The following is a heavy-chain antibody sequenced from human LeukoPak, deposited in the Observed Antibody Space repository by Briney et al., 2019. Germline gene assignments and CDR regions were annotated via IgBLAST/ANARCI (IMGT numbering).Heavy chain of an antibody. V-gene: IGHV1-69*01. Sequence: ASVMVSCKASGGSFTFTSHAISWVRQAPGQGLEWMGGLIPIYGSANYAQKFQGRLTITSDESTRTVYMELSSLRPEDSAVHYCAGFFYDNSGDAFDIWGQGTMVTVSS. J-gene: IGHJ3*02. D-gene: IGHD3-22*01. CDR3: AGFFYDNSGDAFDI. CDR2: LIPIYGSA. CDR1: GGSFTFTSHA.